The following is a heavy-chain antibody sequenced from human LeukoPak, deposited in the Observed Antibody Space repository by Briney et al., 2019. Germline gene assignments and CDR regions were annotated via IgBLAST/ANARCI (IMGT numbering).Heavy chain of an antibody. CDR1: GYTFTSYD. V-gene: IGHV1-18*01. J-gene: IGHJ4*02. CDR2: ISAYNGNT. Sequence: ASVKVSCKASGYTFTSYDINWVRQATGQGLEWMGWISAYNGNTNYAQKLQGRVTMTTDTSTSTAYMELRSLRSDDTAVYYCARDSSISWLVLEREDYWGQGTLVTVSS. D-gene: IGHD6-19*01. CDR3: ARDSSISWLVLEREDY.